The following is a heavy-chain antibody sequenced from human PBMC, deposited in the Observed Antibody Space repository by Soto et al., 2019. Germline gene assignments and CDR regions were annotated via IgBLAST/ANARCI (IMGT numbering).Heavy chain of an antibody. Sequence: EVQLVESGGGLVKPGGSLRLSCAASGFTFSSYSMNWVRQAPGKGLEWVSSISSSSSYIYYADSVKGRFTISRNNAKNSLYLQRTSLRAEDTAVYYCARSEYYDFWSGDSDFGWFDPWGQGTLVTVSS. J-gene: IGHJ5*02. CDR2: ISSSSSYI. V-gene: IGHV3-21*01. CDR3: ARSEYYDFWSGDSDFGWFDP. CDR1: GFTFSSYS. D-gene: IGHD3-3*01.